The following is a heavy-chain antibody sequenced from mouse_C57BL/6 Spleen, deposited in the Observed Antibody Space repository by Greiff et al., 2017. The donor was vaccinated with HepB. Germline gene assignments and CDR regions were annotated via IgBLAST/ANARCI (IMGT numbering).Heavy chain of an antibody. D-gene: IGHD4-1*02. CDR3: TRFQLGWFAY. CDR2: IDPETGGT. V-gene: IGHV1-15*01. J-gene: IGHJ3*01. Sequence: VQLQQSGAELVRPGASVTLSCKASGYTFTDYEMHWVKQTPVHGLEWIGAIDPETGGTAYNQKFKGKAILTADKSSSTAYMELRSLTSEDSAVYYVTRFQLGWFAYWGQGTLVTVSA. CDR1: GYTFTDYE.